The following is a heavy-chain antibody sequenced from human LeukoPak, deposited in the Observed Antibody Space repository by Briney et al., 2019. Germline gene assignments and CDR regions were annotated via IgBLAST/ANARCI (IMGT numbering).Heavy chain of an antibody. CDR1: GFTFSSYW. D-gene: IGHD6-19*01. V-gene: IGHV3-74*01. CDR3: ARVSYIVAVAEHFDY. Sequence: GGSLRLSCAASGFTFSSYWMHWVRQAPGKGLVWVSRINSDGRSTSYADSVKGRFTISRDNAKNTLYLQMNSLRAEDTAVYYCARVSYIVAVAEHFDYWGQGTLVTVSS. CDR2: INSDGRST. J-gene: IGHJ4*02.